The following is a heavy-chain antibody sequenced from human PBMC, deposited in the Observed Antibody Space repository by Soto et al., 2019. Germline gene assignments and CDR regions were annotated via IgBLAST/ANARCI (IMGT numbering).Heavy chain of an antibody. CDR3: AKDRSIAAAGNYFDY. CDR2: ISGSGGST. J-gene: IGHJ4*02. V-gene: IGHV3-23*01. Sequence: GGSLRLACAASGFSFSSYAMSWVRQAPGKGLEWVSAISGSGGSTYYADSVKGRFSISRDNSKNTLYLQMNSLRAEDTAVYYCAKDRSIAAAGNYFDYWGQGTLVTVS. CDR1: GFSFSSYA. D-gene: IGHD6-13*01.